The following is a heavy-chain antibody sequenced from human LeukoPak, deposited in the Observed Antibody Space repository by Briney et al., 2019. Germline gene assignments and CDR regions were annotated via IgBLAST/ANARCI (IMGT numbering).Heavy chain of an antibody. J-gene: IGHJ3*02. Sequence: SETLSLTCAVSGGSISSGDYSWNWIPQPPGKGLEWIGEINHSGSTNYNPSLKSRVTISVDTSKNQFSLKLSSVTAADTAVYYCARGLYDSSGYYPHAFDIWGQGTMVTVSS. CDR1: GGSISSGDYS. D-gene: IGHD3-22*01. V-gene: IGHV4-30-2*01. CDR3: ARGLYDSSGYYPHAFDI. CDR2: INHSGST.